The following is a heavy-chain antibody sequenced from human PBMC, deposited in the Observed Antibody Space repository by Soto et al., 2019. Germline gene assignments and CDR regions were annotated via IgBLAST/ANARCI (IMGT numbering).Heavy chain of an antibody. J-gene: IGHJ5*02. V-gene: IGHV4-59*01. Sequence: KTSETLSLTCTVSGGSISSYYWSWIRQPPGKGLEWIGYIYYSGSTNYNPSLKSRVTISVDTSKNQFSLKLSSVTAADTAVYYCASTDYDILTGYSWFDPWGQGTLVTVSS. CDR2: IYYSGST. CDR1: GGSISSYY. CDR3: ASTDYDILTGYSWFDP. D-gene: IGHD3-9*01.